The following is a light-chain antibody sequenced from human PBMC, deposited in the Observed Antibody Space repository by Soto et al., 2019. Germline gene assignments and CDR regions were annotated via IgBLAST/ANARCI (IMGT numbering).Light chain of an antibody. CDR2: GAS. Sequence: EIVLTQSPATLSVSPEERVTPSCRASQSVNNKVAWYQQKPGQAPRLLIYGASTRATGIPARFSGSGSGTDFTLTISRLEPEDFAVYYCQHYGYPQWTFGQGTKVDIK. CDR3: QHYGYPQWT. V-gene: IGKV3-15*01. J-gene: IGKJ1*01. CDR1: QSVNNK.